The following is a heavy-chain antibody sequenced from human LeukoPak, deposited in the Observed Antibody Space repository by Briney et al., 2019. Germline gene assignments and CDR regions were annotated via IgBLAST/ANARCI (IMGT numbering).Heavy chain of an antibody. CDR2: IYYSGST. CDR3: ARVPFLYDFWSGTPRNWYFDL. CDR1: GGSISSYY. Sequence: PSETLSLTCTVSGGSISSYYWSWIRQPPGKGLEWIGYIYYSGSTNYNPSLKSRVTISVDTSKNQFSLKLSSVTAADTAVYYCARVPFLYDFWSGTPRNWYFDLWGRGTLVTVSS. V-gene: IGHV4-59*01. D-gene: IGHD3-3*01. J-gene: IGHJ2*01.